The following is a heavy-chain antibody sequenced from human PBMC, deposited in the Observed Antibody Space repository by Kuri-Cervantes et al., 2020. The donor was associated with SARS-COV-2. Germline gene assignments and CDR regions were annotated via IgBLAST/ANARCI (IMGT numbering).Heavy chain of an antibody. CDR2: TYYRSKWYN. V-gene: IGHV6-1*01. Sequence: LRLSCAISGDSVSSNSAAWNWISQSPSRGLEWLGRTYYRSKWYNDYAVSVKSRITINPDTSKNQFSLQLNSVTPEDTAVYYCARARWNQPNFDYWGQGTLVTVSS. CDR1: GDSVSSNSAA. CDR3: ARARWNQPNFDY. J-gene: IGHJ4*02. D-gene: IGHD1-1*01.